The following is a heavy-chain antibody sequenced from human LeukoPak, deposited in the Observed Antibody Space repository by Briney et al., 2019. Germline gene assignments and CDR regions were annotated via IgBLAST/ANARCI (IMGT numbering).Heavy chain of an antibody. Sequence: SETLSLTCAVYGGSFSGYYWSWIRQPPGKGLEWIGEINHSGSTNYNPSLKSRVTISVDTSKNQFSLKLSSVTAADTAVYYCARAWVTGYSYGTLFDYWGQGTLVTVSS. CDR2: INHSGST. V-gene: IGHV4-34*01. D-gene: IGHD5-18*01. J-gene: IGHJ4*02. CDR3: ARAWVTGYSYGTLFDY. CDR1: GGSFSGYY.